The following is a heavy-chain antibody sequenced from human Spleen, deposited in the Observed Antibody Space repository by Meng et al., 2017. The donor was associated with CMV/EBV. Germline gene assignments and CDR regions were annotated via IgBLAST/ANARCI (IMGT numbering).Heavy chain of an antibody. CDR2: INPNSGGT. CDR1: GYSFVGYY. D-gene: IGHD2-2*01. CDR3: ARSSPPPLIVVVPAAIHWFDP. J-gene: IGHJ5*02. V-gene: IGHV1-2*02. Sequence: ASVKVSCKASGYSFVGYYMHWVRQAPGQGLEWMGWINPNSGGTNYAQKFQGRVTMTRDTSISTAYMELSRLRSDDTAVYYCARSSPPPLIVVVPAAIHWFDPWGQGTLVTVSS.